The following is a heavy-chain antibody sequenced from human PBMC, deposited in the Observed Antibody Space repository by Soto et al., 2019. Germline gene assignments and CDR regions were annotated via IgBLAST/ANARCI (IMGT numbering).Heavy chain of an antibody. CDR2: MSYDGTNT. CDR1: GFMFSAYP. CDR3: ARDPSPYTSGWYGIDF. Sequence: GGSLRLSCTASGFMFSAYPMLWVRQATGKGLEWVAAMSYDGTNTYYADAVKGRFTISRDNSKNTLFLQMSSLTADDSAVYYCARDPSPYTSGWYGIDFWGLGTLVTVSS. V-gene: IGHV3-30-3*01. D-gene: IGHD6-19*01. J-gene: IGHJ4*01.